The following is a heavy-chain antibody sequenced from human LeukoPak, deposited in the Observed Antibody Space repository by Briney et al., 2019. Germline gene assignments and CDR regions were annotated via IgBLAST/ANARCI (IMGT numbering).Heavy chain of an antibody. CDR3: ARGVGSYYDFWSGLLV. CDR2: IWYDGSNK. Sequence: GGSLRLSCAASGFTFSSYGMHWVRQAPGKGLEWVAVIWYDGSNKYYADSVKGRFTISRDNSKNTLYLQMNSLRAEDTAVYYCARGVGSYYDFWSGLLVWGQGTLVTVSS. J-gene: IGHJ4*02. D-gene: IGHD3-3*01. CDR1: GFTFSSYG. V-gene: IGHV3-33*01.